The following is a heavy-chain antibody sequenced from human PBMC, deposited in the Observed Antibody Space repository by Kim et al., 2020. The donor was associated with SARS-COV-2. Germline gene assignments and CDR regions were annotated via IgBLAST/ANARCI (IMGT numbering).Heavy chain of an antibody. V-gene: IGHV5-51*01. CDR3: ASGILTGYHYGY. Sequence: RYSPSFQGQVTISADKSISTAYLQWSSLKASDTAMYYCASGILTGYHYGYWGQGTLVTVSS. J-gene: IGHJ4*02. D-gene: IGHD3-9*01.